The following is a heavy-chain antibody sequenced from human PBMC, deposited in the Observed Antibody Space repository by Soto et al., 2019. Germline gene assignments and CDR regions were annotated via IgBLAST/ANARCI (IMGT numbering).Heavy chain of an antibody. V-gene: IGHV1-69*13. Sequence: SVKVSCKXSGGTFSSYAISWVRQAPGQGLEWMGGIIPIFGTANYAQKFQGRVTITADESTSTAYMELSSLRSEDTAVYYCARDLADSSGWYLGRATTRFDPWGQGTLVTVSS. CDR2: IIPIFGTA. CDR1: GGTFSSYA. J-gene: IGHJ5*02. D-gene: IGHD6-19*01. CDR3: ARDLADSSGWYLGRATTRFDP.